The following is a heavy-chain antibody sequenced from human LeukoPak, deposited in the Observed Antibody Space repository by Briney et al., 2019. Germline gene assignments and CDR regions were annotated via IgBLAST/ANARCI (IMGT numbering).Heavy chain of an antibody. D-gene: IGHD5-18*01. V-gene: IGHV5-51*01. CDR3: GRGYRYGSVTFDY. CDR1: GYSFTSYW. CDR2: IYPGVSDN. J-gene: IGHJ4*02. Sequence: GESLKISCKGSGYSFTSYWIGWVRQMPGKGLEWMGVIYPGVSDNAISPSFEGQVTMSADKSISTAYLHWSSLKASDTAMYYCGRGYRYGSVTFDYWGQGTLVTVSS.